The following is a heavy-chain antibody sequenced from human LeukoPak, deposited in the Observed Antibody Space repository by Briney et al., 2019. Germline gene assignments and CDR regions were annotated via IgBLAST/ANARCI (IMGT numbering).Heavy chain of an antibody. CDR2: ISSSSSYI. V-gene: IGHV3-21*01. D-gene: IGHD2-15*01. Sequence: GGSLRLSCAASGFTFSSYSMNWVRQGPGKGLEWVSSISSSSSYIYYADSVKGRFTISRDNAKNSLYLQMNSLRAEDTAVYYCARTYCSGGSCYSNIDYWGQGTLVTVSS. CDR3: ARTYCSGGSCYSNIDY. CDR1: GFTFSSYS. J-gene: IGHJ4*02.